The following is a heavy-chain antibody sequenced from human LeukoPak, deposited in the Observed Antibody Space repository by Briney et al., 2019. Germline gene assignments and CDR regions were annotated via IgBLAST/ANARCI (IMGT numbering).Heavy chain of an antibody. J-gene: IGHJ4*02. D-gene: IGHD6-19*01. Sequence: PSGTLSLTCAVSGGSISSSNWWSWVRQPPGKGLEWIGSMYYSGSTYYNPSLKSRVTISVDTSKNQFSLKLNSVTAADTAVYYCARDGAVADDYWGPGTLVTVSS. V-gene: IGHV4-4*02. CDR3: ARDGAVADDY. CDR2: MYYSGST. CDR1: GGSISSSNW.